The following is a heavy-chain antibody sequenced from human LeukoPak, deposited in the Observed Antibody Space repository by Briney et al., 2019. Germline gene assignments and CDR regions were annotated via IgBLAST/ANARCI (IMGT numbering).Heavy chain of an antibody. J-gene: IGHJ6*03. Sequence: ASVKVSCKASGYTFTGYYMHWVRQAPGQGLEWMGWINPNSGGTNYAQKFQGRVTMTRDTSISTAYMELSRLRSDDTAVYYCASGAATIRDYYYYYMDVWGKGTTVTISS. CDR3: ASGAATIRDYYYYYMDV. D-gene: IGHD2-15*01. CDR1: GYTFTGYY. CDR2: INPNSGGT. V-gene: IGHV1-2*02.